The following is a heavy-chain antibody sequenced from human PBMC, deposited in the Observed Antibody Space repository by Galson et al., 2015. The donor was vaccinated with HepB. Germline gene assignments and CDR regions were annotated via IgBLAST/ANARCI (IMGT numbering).Heavy chain of an antibody. Sequence: SLRLSCAASGFTFSGYSMSWVRQAPGKGLEWVSSISSSSNTYYAESLKGRFTISRDNAKNSLYLHVNSLRAEDTAVYYCARDVSGWARDYWGQGTLVTVSS. CDR2: ISSSSNT. V-gene: IGHV3-21*01. J-gene: IGHJ4*02. CDR3: ARDVSGWARDY. CDR1: GFTFSGYS. D-gene: IGHD6-19*01.